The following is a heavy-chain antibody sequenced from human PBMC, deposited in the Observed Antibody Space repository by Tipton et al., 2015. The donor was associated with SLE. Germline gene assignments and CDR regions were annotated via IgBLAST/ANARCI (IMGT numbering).Heavy chain of an antibody. V-gene: IGHV4-59*01. D-gene: IGHD4-17*01. CDR3: ARSPVTATDWYFDL. J-gene: IGHJ2*01. CDR1: GGSISGYH. Sequence: TLSLTCIVSGGSISGYHWSWIRQPAGKGLEWVGYIHYSGGTYYNPSLESRVTVSLDTSKNQFSLILNSVTSADTAFYYCARSPVTATDWYFDLWGRGTLVTVSS. CDR2: IHYSGGT.